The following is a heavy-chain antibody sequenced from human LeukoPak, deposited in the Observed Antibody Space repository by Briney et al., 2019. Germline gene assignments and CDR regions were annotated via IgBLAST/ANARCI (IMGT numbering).Heavy chain of an antibody. V-gene: IGHV3-33*01. J-gene: IGHJ4*02. CDR1: GFTFSSYG. D-gene: IGHD3-10*01. CDR2: IWYDGSNK. Sequence: GGSLRLSCAASGFTFSSYGMHWVRQAPGKGLEWVAVIWYDGSNKYYADSVKGRFTISRDDSKNTLYLQMNSLRAEDTAVYYCARDGSGSLIDYWGQGTLVTVSS. CDR3: ARDGSGSLIDY.